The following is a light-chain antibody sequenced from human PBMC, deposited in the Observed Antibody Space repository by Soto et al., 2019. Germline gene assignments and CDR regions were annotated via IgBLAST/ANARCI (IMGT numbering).Light chain of an antibody. CDR2: DVA. J-gene: IGLJ1*01. CDR3: VSYTSSTTYV. V-gene: IGLV2-14*03. Sequence: QSVLTQPASVSGSPGQSITISCTGTSDDIGAYDCVSWFQQYPGEAPKIIIYDVANRPSGVSNRFSGSKSGSTASLIISRLQTEDEADYYCVSYTSSTTYVFGTGTKVTVL. CDR1: SDDIGAYDC.